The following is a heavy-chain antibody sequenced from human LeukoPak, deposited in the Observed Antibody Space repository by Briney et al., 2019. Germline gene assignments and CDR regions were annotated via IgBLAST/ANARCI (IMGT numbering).Heavy chain of an antibody. Sequence: SETLSLTCAVYGGSFSGYYWSWIRQPPGKGLEWIGEINHSGSTNYNPSLKSRVTISVDTSKNQFSLKLSSVTAADTAVYCCARWKRNYDFWSGYGYYFDYWGQGTLVTVSS. J-gene: IGHJ4*02. CDR2: INHSGST. V-gene: IGHV4-34*01. CDR1: GGSFSGYY. CDR3: ARWKRNYDFWSGYGYYFDY. D-gene: IGHD3-3*01.